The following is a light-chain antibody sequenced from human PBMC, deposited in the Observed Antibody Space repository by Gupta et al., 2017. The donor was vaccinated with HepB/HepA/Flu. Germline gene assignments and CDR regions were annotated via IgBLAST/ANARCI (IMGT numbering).Light chain of an antibody. CDR3: QQYCSSPFA. Sequence: EIVLTHSPVTLSLSPGERATLSCRASQRVSSSYLAWYQQKPGQAPKLLIYGASSRDIGIPDRFSGSGSGTEFTLTIIRREPEDFAVYYCQQYCSSPFAFGHGTKVDIK. J-gene: IGKJ3*01. CDR2: GAS. V-gene: IGKV3-20*01. CDR1: QRVSSSY.